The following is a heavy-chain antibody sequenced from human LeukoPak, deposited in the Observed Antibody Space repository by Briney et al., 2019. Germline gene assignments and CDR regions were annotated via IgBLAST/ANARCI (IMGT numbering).Heavy chain of an antibody. D-gene: IGHD6-13*01. Sequence: ASVKVSCKASGYTFTSYGISWVRQAPGQGLEWMGWISAYNGNTNYAQKLQGRVTMTTDTSTSTAYVELRSLRSDDTAVYYCARVPSYSSSWYFSDYWGQGTLVTVSS. J-gene: IGHJ4*02. CDR1: GYTFTSYG. CDR3: ARVPSYSSSWYFSDY. CDR2: ISAYNGNT. V-gene: IGHV1-18*01.